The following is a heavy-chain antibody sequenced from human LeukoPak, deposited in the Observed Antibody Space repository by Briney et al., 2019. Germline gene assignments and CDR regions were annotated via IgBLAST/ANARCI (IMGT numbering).Heavy chain of an antibody. CDR3: TLYNY. J-gene: IGHJ4*02. CDR1: GYTFTSQD. CDR2: INPDNGDT. D-gene: IGHD1-14*01. V-gene: IGHV1-3*03. Sequence: ASVKVSCKASGYTFTSQDMHWVRQAPGQGLEWVGRINPDNGDTTYSQEFQGRVTITRDTSASTAYMELRSLRSEDMAVYYCTLYNYWGQGTLVTVSP.